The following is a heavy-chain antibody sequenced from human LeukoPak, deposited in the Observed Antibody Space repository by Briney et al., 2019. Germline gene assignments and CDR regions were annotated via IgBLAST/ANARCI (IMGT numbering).Heavy chain of an antibody. V-gene: IGHV3-21*06. CDR1: GLTFSSFS. J-gene: IGHJ4*02. CDR3: ARLRRNSDKSGFYYYYDY. CDR2: INTDASYI. Sequence: GGSLRLSCAASGLTFSSFSFNWVRQGPGKGLEWVSSINTDASYIYYADSVKGRFTISRDNAKNSLYLQMNSLRAEDTGVYYCARLRRNSDKSGFYYYYDYWGQGTLVTVSS. D-gene: IGHD3-22*01.